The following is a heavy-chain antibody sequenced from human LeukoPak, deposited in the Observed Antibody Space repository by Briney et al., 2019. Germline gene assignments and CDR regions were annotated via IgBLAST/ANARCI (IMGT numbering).Heavy chain of an antibody. J-gene: IGHJ4*02. D-gene: IGHD1-14*01. CDR2: MNEYSTAI. V-gene: IGHV3-74*01. CDR1: GFPNNSFW. Sequence: PGGPMRLSCADSGFPNNSFWMHWDRQAPGKGLVWVSDMNEYSTAIRYADSVKGRFTISKDNTKSILYLQMNNLRAEDTAMYFCARGGVNPVDHWGQGTLVTVSS. CDR3: ARGGVNPVDH.